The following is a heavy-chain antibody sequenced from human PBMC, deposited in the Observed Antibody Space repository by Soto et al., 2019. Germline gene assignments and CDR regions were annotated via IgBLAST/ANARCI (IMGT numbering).Heavy chain of an antibody. CDR1: GFSFNPYV. CDR3: VKVSDGAWPYYFDS. CDR2: IRSNTAIT. V-gene: IGHV3-23*01. J-gene: IGHJ4*02. Sequence: QPGGSLRLSCVASGFSFNPYVMAWVRQAPGKGLEWVSAIRSNTAITHYPDSMRGRFTISRVNSENTIFLQMHSLRVEDSAVYFCVKVSDGAWPYYFDSWGQGTLVTVSS. D-gene: IGHD2-8*01.